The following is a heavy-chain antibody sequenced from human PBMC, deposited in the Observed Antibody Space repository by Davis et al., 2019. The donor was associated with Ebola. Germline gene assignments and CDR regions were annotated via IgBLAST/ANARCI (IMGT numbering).Heavy chain of an antibody. CDR3: ARDSGYYYFDY. D-gene: IGHD3-22*01. J-gene: IGHJ4*02. CDR2: IYYSGST. Sequence: MPSETLSLTCTVSGGSISSGDYYWSWIRQPPGKGLEWIGYIYYSGSTYYNPSLKSRVTISVDTSKNQFSLKLSSVTAADTAVYYCARDSGYYYFDYWGQGTLVTVSS. CDR1: GGSISSGDYY. V-gene: IGHV4-30-4*01.